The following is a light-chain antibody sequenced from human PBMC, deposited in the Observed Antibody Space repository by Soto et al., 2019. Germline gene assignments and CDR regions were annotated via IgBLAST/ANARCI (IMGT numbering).Light chain of an antibody. Sequence: EIVLTQSPDTLAVSPGEVATLSCWASQSVTSNLAWYQQKRGQAPRLLIYAASTRAIGVPARFSGSGSGTEFTLTISSLQSEDFAVYYCQQYNNWPPITFGQGTKVDIK. CDR3: QQYNNWPPIT. CDR2: AAS. J-gene: IGKJ1*01. CDR1: QSVTSN. V-gene: IGKV3D-15*01.